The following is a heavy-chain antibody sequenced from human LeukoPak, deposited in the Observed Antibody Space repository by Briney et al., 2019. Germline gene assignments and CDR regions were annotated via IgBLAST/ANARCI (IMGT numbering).Heavy chain of an antibody. CDR2: IYYSGST. V-gene: IGHV4-39*07. D-gene: IGHD3-10*01. J-gene: IGHJ4*02. CDR1: GGSISSSSYY. CDR3: ARASRGHDY. Sequence: SETLSLTCTVSGGSISSSSYYWGWIRQPPGKGLEWIGSIYYSGSTYYNPSLKSRVTISVHTSKNQFSLKLSSVTAADTAVYYCARASRGHDYWGQGTLVTVSS.